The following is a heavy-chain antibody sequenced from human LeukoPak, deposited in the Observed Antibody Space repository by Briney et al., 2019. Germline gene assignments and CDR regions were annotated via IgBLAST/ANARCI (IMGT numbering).Heavy chain of an antibody. D-gene: IGHD1-26*01. CDR2: IYISGST. Sequence: SDTLSLTCTLSGRSLSSYYWIWIRQPQRKGLDWMGYIYISGSTNYNHSLKSRATISVDTSKNQFALKLSSVTAADTALYYCARQEQQLSDNWFDPWGQGTLVTVSS. V-gene: IGHV4-59*07. CDR1: GRSLSSYY. CDR3: ARQEQQLSDNWFDP. J-gene: IGHJ5*02.